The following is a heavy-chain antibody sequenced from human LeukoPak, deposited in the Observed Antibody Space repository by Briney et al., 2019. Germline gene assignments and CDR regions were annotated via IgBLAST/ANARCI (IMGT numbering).Heavy chain of an antibody. J-gene: IGHJ4*02. V-gene: IGHV3-30*04. CDR2: ISYDGSNK. CDR3: ARDGPEYGRGYSYGWNLDY. CDR1: GYTFTGYY. D-gene: IGHD5-18*01. Sequence: SCKASGYTFTGYYMHWVRQAPGKGLEWVAVISYDGSNKYYADSVKGRFTISRDNSKNTLYLQMNSLRAEDTAVYYCARDGPEYGRGYSYGWNLDYWGQGTLVTVSS.